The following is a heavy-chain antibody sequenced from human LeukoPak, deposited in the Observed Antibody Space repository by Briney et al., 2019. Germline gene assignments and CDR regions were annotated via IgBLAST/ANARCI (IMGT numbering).Heavy chain of an antibody. Sequence: PGGSLRLSCAASGSTFGSFAMHWVRQAPGKGLEYVSAISSNGGSTYYANSVKGRFTISRDNSKNTLYLQMGSLRAEDMAVYYCARDVGDPRWFFDLWGRGTPVTVSS. D-gene: IGHD3-10*01. J-gene: IGHJ2*01. CDR1: GSTFGSFA. CDR3: ARDVGDPRWFFDL. V-gene: IGHV3-64*01. CDR2: ISSNGGST.